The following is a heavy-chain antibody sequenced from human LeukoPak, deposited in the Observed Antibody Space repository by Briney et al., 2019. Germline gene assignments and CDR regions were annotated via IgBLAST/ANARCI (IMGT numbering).Heavy chain of an antibody. CDR1: GDSVSGNSVA. J-gene: IGHJ3*02. V-gene: IGHV6-1*01. CDR2: TYYRSKWYN. CDR3: ARGLTAPFDI. Sequence: SQTLSLTCAISGDSVSGNSVAWRWIRQSPSRGLEWLGRTYYRSKWYNEYAVSVKSLMTINPDTSRNQFSLQLNSVTPEDTAVYYCARGLTAPFDIWGQGTMVTVSS.